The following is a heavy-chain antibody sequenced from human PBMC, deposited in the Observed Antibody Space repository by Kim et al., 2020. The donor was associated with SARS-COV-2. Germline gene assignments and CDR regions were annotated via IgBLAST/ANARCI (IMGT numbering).Heavy chain of an antibody. Sequence: GESLKISCKGSGYSFTSYWIGWVRQMPGKGLEWMGIIYPGDSDTRYSPSFQGQVTISADKSISTAYLQWSSLKASDTAMYCCARAPPPPCYYDSSGYWGNVDYWGHGTLITVSS. CDR1: GYSFTSYW. V-gene: IGHV5-51*01. D-gene: IGHD3-22*01. CDR3: ARAPPPPCYYDSSGYWGNVDY. CDR2: IYPGDSDT. J-gene: IGHJ4*01.